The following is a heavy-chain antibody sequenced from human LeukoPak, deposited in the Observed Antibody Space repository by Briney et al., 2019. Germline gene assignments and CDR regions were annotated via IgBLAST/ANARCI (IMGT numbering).Heavy chain of an antibody. J-gene: IGHJ4*02. CDR1: GYTFTSYG. CDR3: ARSYSSGWSSYFDY. Sequence: GASVKVSCKASGYTFTSYGISWVRQAPGQGLEWMGWISAYNGNTIYAQKLQGRVTMTTDTSTSTAYMELRSLRSDDTAVYYCARSYSSGWSSYFDYWGQGTLVTVSS. D-gene: IGHD6-19*01. V-gene: IGHV1-18*01. CDR2: ISAYNGNT.